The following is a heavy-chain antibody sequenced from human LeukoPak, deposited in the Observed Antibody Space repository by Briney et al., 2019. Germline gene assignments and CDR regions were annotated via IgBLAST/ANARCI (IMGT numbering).Heavy chain of an antibody. D-gene: IGHD3-10*01. CDR3: ARDTMFRSGVDL. J-gene: IGHJ6*04. CDR1: SDSISSSSYS. Sequence: PAETLPLTCIVSSDSISSSSYSWVWIRQSPGKGLEWIGSIHYRGATYYNSSLKSRLTISVDTSKNQFSLKLSSVTAADTAVYFCARDTMFRSGVDLWGKGTTVTVSS. V-gene: IGHV4-39*02. CDR2: IHYRGAT.